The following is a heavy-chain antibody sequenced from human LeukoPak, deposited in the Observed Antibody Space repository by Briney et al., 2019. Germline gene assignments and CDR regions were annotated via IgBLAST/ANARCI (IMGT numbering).Heavy chain of an antibody. CDR3: AKDRLPGIVVADRDY. D-gene: IGHD6-19*01. J-gene: IGHJ4*02. CDR2: ISGRGGST. V-gene: IGHV3-23*01. CDR1: GFTFRTYG. Sequence: GGSLRLSCAASGFTFRTYGMNWVRKAPGKGLEWVSAISGRGGSTYYADSVKGRFTISRDNSKNTLYLQINGLRAEDTAVYYCAKDRLPGIVVADRDYWGQGTLVTVSS.